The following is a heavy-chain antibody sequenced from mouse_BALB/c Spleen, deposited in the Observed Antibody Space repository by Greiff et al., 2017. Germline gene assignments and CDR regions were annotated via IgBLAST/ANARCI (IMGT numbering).Heavy chain of an antibody. D-gene: IGHD1-1*01. CDR1: GFTFSSYT. CDR3: ARHGSSPFDY. V-gene: IGHV5-12-2*01. CDR2: ISNGGGST. J-gene: IGHJ2*01. Sequence: EVKLMDSGGGLVQPGGSLKLSCAASGFTFSSYTMSWVRQTPEKRLEWVAYISNGGGSTYYPDTVKGRFTISRDNAKNTLYLQMSSLKSEDTAMYYCARHGSSPFDYWGQGTTLTVSS.